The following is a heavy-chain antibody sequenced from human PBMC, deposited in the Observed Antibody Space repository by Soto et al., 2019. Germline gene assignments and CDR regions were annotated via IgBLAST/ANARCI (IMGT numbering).Heavy chain of an antibody. V-gene: IGHV4-34*01. CDR2: INHSGST. CDR3: ARGPRIPALYYYYYMDV. D-gene: IGHD6-13*01. Sequence: PSETLSLTCAVYGGSFSGYYWSWIRQPPGKGLEWIGEINHSGSTNYNPSLKSRVTISVDTSKNQFSLKLSSVTAADTAVYYCARGPRIPALYYYYYMDVWGKGTTVTVSS. J-gene: IGHJ6*03. CDR1: GGSFSGYY.